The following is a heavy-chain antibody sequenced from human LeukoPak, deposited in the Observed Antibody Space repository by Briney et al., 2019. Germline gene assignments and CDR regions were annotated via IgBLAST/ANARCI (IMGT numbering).Heavy chain of an antibody. CDR1: GYSFTRNG. Sequence: ASVKVSCKPSGYSFTRNGISWVRQAPGQGLEWMAWIGANSGNTNYAQNFQDRVTLTTDTSTSTAYMELRSLRSDDTAVYYCARDVNYAFDYWGQGTLVTVSS. CDR3: ARDVNYAFDY. CDR2: IGANSGNT. V-gene: IGHV1-18*01. J-gene: IGHJ4*02. D-gene: IGHD3-16*01.